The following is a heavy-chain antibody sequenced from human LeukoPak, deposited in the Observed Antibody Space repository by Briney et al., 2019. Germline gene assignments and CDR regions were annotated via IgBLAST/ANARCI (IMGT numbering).Heavy chain of an antibody. CDR3: ARDLVHPITTIVYYFDY. D-gene: IGHD3-22*01. V-gene: IGHV3-7*01. Sequence: PGGSLRLSCAASGFTFSSYWMSWVRQAPGKGLEWVANIKQDGSEKYYVDSVKGRFTISRDNAKNSLYLQMNSLRAEDTAVYYCARDLVHPITTIVYYFDYWGQGTLVTVSS. CDR1: GFTFSSYW. J-gene: IGHJ4*02. CDR2: IKQDGSEK.